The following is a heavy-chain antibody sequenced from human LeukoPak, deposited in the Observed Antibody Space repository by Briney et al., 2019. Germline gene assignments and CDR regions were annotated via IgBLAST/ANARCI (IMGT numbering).Heavy chain of an antibody. CDR1: GFTFSSYW. D-gene: IGHD5-24*01. Sequence: PGGSLRLSCAASGFTFSSYWMSWVRQAPGKGLEWVANIKQDGSDKYYVDSVKGRFTISRDNAKNSLYLQMNSLRAEDTAVYYCASPRYSYGVPTDYWGQGTLVTVSS. CDR3: ASPRYSYGVPTDY. CDR2: IKQDGSDK. V-gene: IGHV3-7*02. J-gene: IGHJ4*02.